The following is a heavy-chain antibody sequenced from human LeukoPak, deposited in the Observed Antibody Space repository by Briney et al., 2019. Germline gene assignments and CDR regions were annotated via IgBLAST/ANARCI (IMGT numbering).Heavy chain of an antibody. CDR1: GFTFSSYA. CDR2: ISGSGGST. V-gene: IGHV3-23*01. D-gene: IGHD5-18*01. Sequence: AGGSLRLSCAASGFTFSSYAMSWVRQAPGKGLEWVSAISGSGGSTYYADSVKGRFTISRDNSKNTLYLQMNSLRAEDTAVYYCARGRIQLWYYFDYWGQGTLVTVSS. CDR3: ARGRIQLWYYFDY. J-gene: IGHJ4*02.